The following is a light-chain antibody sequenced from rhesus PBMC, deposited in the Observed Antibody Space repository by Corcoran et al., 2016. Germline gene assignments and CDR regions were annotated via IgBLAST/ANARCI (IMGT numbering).Light chain of an antibody. V-gene: IGLV2-32*01. CDR1: NTDSGYYHF. J-gene: IGLJ1*01. Sequence: QTTLTQPSSVSGSPGLSVTISCAGTNTDSGYYHFVSWYQHRPGTAPRLIIFDFTKRPSGVSDRFSGAKSANTASLTISGLQAKDEADDFLCSSAGNDIFYVFGGGTRLTVL. CDR2: DFT. CDR3: CSSAGNDIFYV.